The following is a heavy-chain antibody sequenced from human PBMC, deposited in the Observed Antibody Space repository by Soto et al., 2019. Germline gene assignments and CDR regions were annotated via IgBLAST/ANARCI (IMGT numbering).Heavy chain of an antibody. CDR1: GYTFTGYY. J-gene: IGHJ4*02. CDR3: ARERDSGSPGSFDY. Sequence: ASVKVSCKASGYTFTGYYMHWVRQAPGQGLEWMGWINPNSGGTNYAQKFQGWVTMTRDTSISTAYMELSRLRSDDTAVYYCARERDSGSPGSFDYWGQGTLVTVSS. D-gene: IGHD3-10*01. CDR2: INPNSGGT. V-gene: IGHV1-2*04.